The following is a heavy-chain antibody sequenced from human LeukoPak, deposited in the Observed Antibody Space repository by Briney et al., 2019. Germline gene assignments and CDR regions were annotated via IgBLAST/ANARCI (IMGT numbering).Heavy chain of an antibody. J-gene: IGHJ4*02. D-gene: IGHD6-19*01. V-gene: IGHV4-34*01. CDR1: GGSFSGYY. CDR3: ARVDGIAVADY. Sequence: SETLSLTCAVYGGSFSGYYWSWIRQPPGKGLEWIGEINHSGSTNSNPSLKSRVTISVDTSKNQFSLKLSSVTAADTAVYYCARVDGIAVADYWGQGTLVTVSS. CDR2: INHSGST.